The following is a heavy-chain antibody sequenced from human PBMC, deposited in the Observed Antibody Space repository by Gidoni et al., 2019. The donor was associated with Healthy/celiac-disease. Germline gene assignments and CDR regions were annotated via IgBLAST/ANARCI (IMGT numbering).Heavy chain of an antibody. D-gene: IGHD1-26*01. CDR2: IWYDGSNK. CDR1: GLPFSSYG. Sequence: QVQLVESGGGVVQPGRSLRLSCAASGLPFSSYGMHWVRQAPGKVLEWVAVIWYDGSNKYYADSVKGRFTISRDNSKNTLYLQMNSLRAEDTAVYYCATGPWGWELPADYWGQGTLVTVSS. CDR3: ATGPWGWELPADY. J-gene: IGHJ4*02. V-gene: IGHV3-33*01.